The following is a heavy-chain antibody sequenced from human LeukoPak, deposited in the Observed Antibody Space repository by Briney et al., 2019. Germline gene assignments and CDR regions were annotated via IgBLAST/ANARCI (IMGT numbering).Heavy chain of an antibody. J-gene: IGHJ4*02. CDR2: IYYSGST. CDR3: ARGQTTVTTLENYFDY. D-gene: IGHD4-17*01. Sequence: PSETLSLTCTVSGGSISSYYWSWIRQPPGKGLEWIGYIYYSGSTNYNPSLESRVTISVDTSKNQFSLKLSSVTAADTAVYYCARGQTTVTTLENYFDYWGQGTLVTVSS. V-gene: IGHV4-59*01. CDR1: GGSISSYY.